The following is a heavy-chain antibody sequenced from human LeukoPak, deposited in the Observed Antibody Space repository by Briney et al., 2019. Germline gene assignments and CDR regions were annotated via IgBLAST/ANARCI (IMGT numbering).Heavy chain of an antibody. Sequence: PGGSLRLSCAASGFTFSSYWMSWVRQAPGKGLEWVANIKQDGSEKYYVDSVKGRFTISRDNAKNSLYLQMNSLRAEDTAVYYCAAGRGYCSSTSCQPFDYWGQGTLVTVSS. J-gene: IGHJ4*02. CDR2: IKQDGSEK. CDR1: GFTFSSYW. V-gene: IGHV3-7*01. D-gene: IGHD2-2*01. CDR3: AAGRGYCSSTSCQPFDY.